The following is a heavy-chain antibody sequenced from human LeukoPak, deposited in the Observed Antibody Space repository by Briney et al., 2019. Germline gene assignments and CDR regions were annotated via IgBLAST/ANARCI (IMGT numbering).Heavy chain of an antibody. V-gene: IGHV3-66*01. CDR1: GFTVSSNY. D-gene: IGHD5-18*01. CDR3: ASTAKGDYFDY. J-gene: IGHJ4*02. Sequence: GGSLRLSCAASGFTVSSNYMSWVRQAPGKGLEWVSVIYSGGSTYYADSVKGRFTISRDNSKNTLYLQMNSLRAEDTAVYYCASTAKGDYFDYWGQGTLVTVSS. CDR2: IYSGGST.